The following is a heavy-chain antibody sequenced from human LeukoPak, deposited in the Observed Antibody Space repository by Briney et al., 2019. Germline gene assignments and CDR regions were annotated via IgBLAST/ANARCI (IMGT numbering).Heavy chain of an antibody. V-gene: IGHV3-21*01. J-gene: IGHJ6*03. CDR2: ISSSSSYI. Sequence: PGGSLRLSCAASGFTFSSYSMNWVRQAPGKGLEWVSSISSSSSYIYYADSVKGRFTISRDNAKNSLYLQMNSLRAEDTAVYYCARCIAAASSDHYYYYMDVWGKGTTVTVSS. CDR1: GFTFSSYS. CDR3: ARCIAAASSDHYYYYMDV. D-gene: IGHD6-13*01.